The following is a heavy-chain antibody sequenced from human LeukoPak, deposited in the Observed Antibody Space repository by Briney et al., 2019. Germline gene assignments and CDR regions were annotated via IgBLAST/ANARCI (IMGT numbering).Heavy chain of an antibody. CDR3: AKVMWTGRGMDY. V-gene: IGHV3-30*18. J-gene: IGHJ4*02. D-gene: IGHD6-13*01. Sequence: GTSLRLSCVVSGFPFDTYGMHWIRQTPGKGLEWVAVISYDGSNKYYADSVKGRFTISRDNSKNTLYLQMNSLRAEDTAVYYCAKVMWTGRGMDYWGQGTLVTVSS. CDR1: GFPFDTYG. CDR2: ISYDGSNK.